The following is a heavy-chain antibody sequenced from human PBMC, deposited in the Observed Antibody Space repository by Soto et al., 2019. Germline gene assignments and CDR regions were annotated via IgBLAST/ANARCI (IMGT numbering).Heavy chain of an antibody. V-gene: IGHV3-30*18. D-gene: IGHD3-3*02. Sequence: QVQLVESGGGVVQPGRSPRLSCAASGFTFSRHGMHWVRQAPGKGLEWVALISYDGSNKYYADSVKGRFTISRDNSKNTLFLQMNSLRAEDTAVYYCAKETGIQFDYWGQGTLVTVSS. CDR3: AKETGIQFDY. J-gene: IGHJ4*02. CDR2: ISYDGSNK. CDR1: GFTFSRHG.